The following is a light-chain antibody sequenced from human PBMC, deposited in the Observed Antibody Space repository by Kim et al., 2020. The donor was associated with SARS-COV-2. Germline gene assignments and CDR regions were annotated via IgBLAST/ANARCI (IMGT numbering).Light chain of an antibody. V-gene: IGLV3-19*01. CDR2: GEN. J-gene: IGLJ3*02. CDR1: SLRVNY. CDR3: NARDSSGDRYL. Sequence: LGQRVGSPGRGGSLRVNYASWCQLKPGQAPRLVFYGENHRPSGIPDRFSGSSSGNTASLIITGAQADDEADYYCNARDSSGDRYLFGGGTQLTVL.